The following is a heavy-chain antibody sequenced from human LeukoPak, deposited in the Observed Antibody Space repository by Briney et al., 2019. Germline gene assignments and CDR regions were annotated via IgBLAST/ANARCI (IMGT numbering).Heavy chain of an antibody. CDR3: ARRLAVGGPLDT. CDR1: GGSMSRSF. D-gene: IGHD1-26*01. V-gene: IGHV4-59*01. J-gene: IGHJ5*02. CDR2: IYSSGTT. Sequence: PSETLSLTCLVSGGSMSRSFWNWVRQSPGKELEWIGYIYSSGTTDYNPSLKSRVTMSIDPSENHFSLRLGSVTAADTAVYYCARRLAVGGPLDTWGQGILVAVSS.